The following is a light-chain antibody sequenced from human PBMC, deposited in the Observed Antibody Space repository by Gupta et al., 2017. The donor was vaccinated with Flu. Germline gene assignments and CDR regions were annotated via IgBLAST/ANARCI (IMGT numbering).Light chain of an antibody. CDR1: NSESKS. CDR3: QVWDRDSEQVM. CDR2: DDV. Sequence: SNVLTQPPSVSVAPGQTARIMCGAENSESKSVHWYQQKAGQAPVLVVDDDVDRPYGIPERRSGSNTENTDTLIIVRVEAEDEAYYEGQVWDRDSEQVMFGGGTKLTVL. V-gene: IGLV3-21*02. J-gene: IGLJ3*02.